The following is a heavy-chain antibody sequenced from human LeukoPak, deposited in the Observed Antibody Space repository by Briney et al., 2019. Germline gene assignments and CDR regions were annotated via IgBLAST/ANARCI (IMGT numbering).Heavy chain of an antibody. V-gene: IGHV3-23*01. CDR1: GFTFSSFA. D-gene: IGHD5-24*01. CDR3: ARGVNSDF. J-gene: IGHJ4*02. CDR2: ISGSGTTT. Sequence: GGSLRLSCAASGFTFSSFAMTWIRQAPGKGLEWLSHISGSGTTTYYVDSVKGRFTISRDNAYHSLYLEMSSLTTEDTAVYYCARGVNSDFWGQGTLVTVSS.